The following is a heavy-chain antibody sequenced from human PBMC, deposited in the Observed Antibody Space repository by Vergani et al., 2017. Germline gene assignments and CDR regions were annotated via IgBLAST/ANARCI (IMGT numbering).Heavy chain of an antibody. J-gene: IGHJ4*02. CDR2: IYPGDSDT. Sequence: EVQLVQSGAEVKKPGESLQISCKTSGYTFTNYWIGWVRQLPGKGLEWLGIIYPGDSDTRYSPSFPGQVTISADRSISTAYLQLSSLKSSDSAMYYCTRRSTSGWYGGYDFWGLGSQVTVSP. V-gene: IGHV5-51*01. CDR1: GYTFTNYW. CDR3: TRRSTSGWYGGYDF. D-gene: IGHD6-19*01.